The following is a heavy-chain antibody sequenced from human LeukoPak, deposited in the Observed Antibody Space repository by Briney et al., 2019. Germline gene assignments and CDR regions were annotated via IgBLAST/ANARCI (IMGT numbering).Heavy chain of an antibody. CDR1: GFTFSSYA. V-gene: IGHV3-23*01. CDR2: ISGSGGST. D-gene: IGHD6-19*01. CDR3: AKDLVSSGWYLCDY. Sequence: PGASLRLSCAASGFTFSSYAMSWVRQAPGKGLEWVSAISGSGGSTYYADSVKGRFTISRDNSKNTLYLQMNSLRAEDTAVYYCAKDLVSSGWYLCDYWGQGTLVTVSS. J-gene: IGHJ4*02.